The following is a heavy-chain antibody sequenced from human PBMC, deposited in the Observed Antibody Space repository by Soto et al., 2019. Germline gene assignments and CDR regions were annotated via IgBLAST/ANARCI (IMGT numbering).Heavy chain of an antibody. V-gene: IGHV4-4*02. J-gene: IGHJ6*02. CDR3: ARVSSSSLIYYYYYGMDV. Sequence: SETLSLTCAVSGGSISSSNWWSWVRQPPGKGLEWIGEIYHSGSTNYNPSLKSRVTISVDKSKNQFSLKLSSVTAADTAVYYCARVSSSSLIYYYYYGMDVWGQGTTVTVSS. CDR1: GGSISSSNW. D-gene: IGHD6-6*01. CDR2: IYHSGST.